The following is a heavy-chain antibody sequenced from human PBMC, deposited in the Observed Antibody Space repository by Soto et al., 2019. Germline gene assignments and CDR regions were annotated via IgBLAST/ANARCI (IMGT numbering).Heavy chain of an antibody. Sequence: ASVKVSCKASGYTFTSYAMHWVRQAPGQRLEWMGSINAGNGNTKYSQKFQGRVTITRDTSASTAYMELSSLRSEDTAVYYCARDRASLYYFDYWGQGTLVTVSS. CDR2: INAGNGNT. V-gene: IGHV1-3*01. D-gene: IGHD2-15*01. CDR3: ARDRASLYYFDY. CDR1: GYTFTSYA. J-gene: IGHJ4*02.